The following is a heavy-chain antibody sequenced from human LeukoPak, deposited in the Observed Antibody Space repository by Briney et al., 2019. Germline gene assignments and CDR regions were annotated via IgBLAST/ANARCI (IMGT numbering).Heavy chain of an antibody. D-gene: IGHD4-17*01. CDR3: ARGYGDPFDY. CDR2: IYYSGST. Sequence: ASETLSLTCTVSGGSISSYYWSWIRQPPGKGLEWIGSIYYSGSTYYNPSLKSRVTISVDTSKNQFSPKLSSVTAADTAVYYCARGYGDPFDYWGQGTLVTVSS. V-gene: IGHV4-59*12. CDR1: GGSISSYY. J-gene: IGHJ4*02.